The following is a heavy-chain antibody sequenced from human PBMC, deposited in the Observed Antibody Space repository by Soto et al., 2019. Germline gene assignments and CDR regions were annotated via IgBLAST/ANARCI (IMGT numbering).Heavy chain of an antibody. Sequence: EVQLVESGGGVIRPGGSLRLSCAASGFTFHGYGMSWVRQAPGEGLEWVSGISWNGGSTGYADSVKGRFTISRDNAKNPLYLQMNSLRAEDTALYYCSTGAFSHCVDVWGQGTTVTVSS. D-gene: IGHD3-10*01. CDR3: STGAFSHCVDV. V-gene: IGHV3-20*04. CDR2: ISWNGGST. J-gene: IGHJ6*02. CDR1: GFTFHGYG.